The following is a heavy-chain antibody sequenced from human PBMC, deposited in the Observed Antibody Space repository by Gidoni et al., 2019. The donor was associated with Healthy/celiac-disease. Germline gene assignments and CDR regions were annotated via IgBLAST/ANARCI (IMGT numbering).Heavy chain of an antibody. CDR2: IYYSGST. CDR3: ARGVGGSNNWFDP. J-gene: IGHJ5*02. CDR1: GCSISSGGYY. D-gene: IGHD3-3*01. V-gene: IGHV4-31*03. Sequence: QVQLQESGPGLVKPSQTLSLTCTVSGCSISSGGYYWSWIRQHPGKGLEWIGYIYYSGSTYYNPSLKSRVTISVDTSKNQFSLKLSSVTAADTAVYYCARGVGGSNNWFDPWGQGTLVTVSS.